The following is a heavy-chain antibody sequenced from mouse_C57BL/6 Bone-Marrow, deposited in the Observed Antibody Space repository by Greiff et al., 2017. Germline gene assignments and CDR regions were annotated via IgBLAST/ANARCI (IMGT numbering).Heavy chain of an antibody. CDR2: IYPGSGST. CDR3: ARGYGSRAWFAY. CDR1: GYTFTSYW. V-gene: IGHV1-55*01. Sequence: QVQLQQPGAELVKPGASVKMSCKASGYTFTSYWITWVKQRPGQGLAWIGDIYPGSGSTNYNEKFKSKATLTVDTSSSTAYMQLSSLTSEDSAVXDCARGYGSRAWFAYWGQGTLVTVSA. D-gene: IGHD1-1*01. J-gene: IGHJ3*01.